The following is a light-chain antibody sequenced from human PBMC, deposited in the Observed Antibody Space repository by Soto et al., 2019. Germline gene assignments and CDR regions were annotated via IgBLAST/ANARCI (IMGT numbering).Light chain of an antibody. V-gene: IGKV1-27*01. Sequence: DIQMSQSPSSLSASVGDRVTITCRASQAISNYLAWYQQKPGKVPKLLIYAASTLQSGVPSRFSGSGSGTDFTLTISSLQPEDVAAYYCQKYNSAPWTFVQGTKVEIK. CDR1: QAISNY. J-gene: IGKJ1*01. CDR2: AAS. CDR3: QKYNSAPWT.